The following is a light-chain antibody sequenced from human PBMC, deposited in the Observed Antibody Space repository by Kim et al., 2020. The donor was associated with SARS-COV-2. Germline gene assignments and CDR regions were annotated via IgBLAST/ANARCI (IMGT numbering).Light chain of an antibody. CDR2: EAS. CDR3: QQRTNWPLT. V-gene: IGKV3-11*01. CDR1: QTISSQ. Sequence: EIVLTQSPATLSLSPGERATLSCRDSQTISSQLAWYQQKPGQAPRLLIYEASNRATGIPARFSGSGSGTDFTLTINSLEPEDFAVYYCQQRTNWPLTFGGGTKVDIK. J-gene: IGKJ4*01.